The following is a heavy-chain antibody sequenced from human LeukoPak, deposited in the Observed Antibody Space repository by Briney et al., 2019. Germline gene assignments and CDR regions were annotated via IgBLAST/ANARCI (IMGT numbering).Heavy chain of an antibody. CDR3: ARELASITIFGVVIYYFDY. J-gene: IGHJ4*02. V-gene: IGHV4-30-4*01. CDR1: GGSISSGDYY. D-gene: IGHD3-3*01. Sequence: SETLSLTCTVSGGSISSGDYYWSWIRQPPGKSLEWIGYIYYSGSTYYNPSLKSRVTISVDTSKNQLSLKLSSVTAADTAVYYCARELASITIFGVVIYYFDYWGQGTLVTVSS. CDR2: IYYSGST.